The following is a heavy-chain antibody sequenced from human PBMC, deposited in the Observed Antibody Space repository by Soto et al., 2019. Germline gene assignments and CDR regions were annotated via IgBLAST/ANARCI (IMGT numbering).Heavy chain of an antibody. D-gene: IGHD3-16*02. V-gene: IGHV4-30-2*01. Sequence: SETLSLTCAVSGGSISSGGYSWSWIRQPPGKGLEWIGYIYHSGSTYYNPSLKSRVTISVDRSKNQFSLKLSSVTAADTAVYYCARALEDDYVWGSYRRGDAVDIWGQGKMVT. CDR3: ARALEDDYVWGSYRRGDAVDI. J-gene: IGHJ3*02. CDR2: IYHSGST. CDR1: GGSISSGGYS.